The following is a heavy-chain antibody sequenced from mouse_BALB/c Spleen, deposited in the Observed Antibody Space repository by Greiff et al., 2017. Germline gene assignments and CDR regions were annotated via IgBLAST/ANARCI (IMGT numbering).Heavy chain of an antibody. J-gene: IGHJ2*01. D-gene: IGHD2-1*01. CDR1: GYTFTSYW. Sequence: QVKLQQSGAELAKPGASVKMSCKASGYTFTSYWMHWVKQRPGQGLEWIGYSNPSTGYTEYNQKFKDKATLTADKSSSTAYMQLSSLTSEDSAGYYCASLEANYRAHYWGQGTTLTVSS. V-gene: IGHV1-7*01. CDR2: SNPSTGYT. CDR3: ASLEANYRAHY.